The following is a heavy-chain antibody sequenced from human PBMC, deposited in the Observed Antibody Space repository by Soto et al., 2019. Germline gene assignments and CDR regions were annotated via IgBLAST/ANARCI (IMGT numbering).Heavy chain of an antibody. Sequence: GGSLRLSCETSGFIFKMYWMHWVRQVPGQGPQWVARITDDGSTTYYAASVEGRFTISRDNAKNALYLQMTSLRPDDTAVYYCTRGPRPTSIGTGAFWGQGTLVTVSS. CDR2: ITDDGSTT. CDR1: GFIFKMYW. V-gene: IGHV3-74*01. CDR3: TRGPRPTSIGTGAF. D-gene: IGHD3-10*01. J-gene: IGHJ4*02.